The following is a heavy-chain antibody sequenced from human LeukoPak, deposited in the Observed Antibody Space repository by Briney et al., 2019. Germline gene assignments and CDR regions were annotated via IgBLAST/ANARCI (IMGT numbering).Heavy chain of an antibody. CDR3: VKDLNCGGDCYSAAGH. CDR2: ISGSAGST. CDR1: GFTFSSYA. Sequence: GGSLRLSCAASGFTFSSYAMSWVRQAPGKGLEWVSAISGSAGSTYYADSVKGRFTISRDNSRNTLYLQMNSLRAEDTAVYYCVKDLNCGGDCYSAAGHWGQGILVTVSS. D-gene: IGHD2-21*02. J-gene: IGHJ4*02. V-gene: IGHV3-23*01.